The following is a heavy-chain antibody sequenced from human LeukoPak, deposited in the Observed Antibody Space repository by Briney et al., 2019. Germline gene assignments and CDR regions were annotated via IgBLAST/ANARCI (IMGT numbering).Heavy chain of an antibody. CDR2: ITGSGGST. J-gene: IGHJ4*02. CDR1: GFTFSSYA. V-gene: IGHV3-23*01. Sequence: GGSLRVSCAASGFTFSSYAMSWVRQAPGKGLEWVSAITGSGGSTYYADSVKGRFTISRDNSKNTLYLQMNSLRAEDTAVYYCAKGSGYYDSSGYYPHFDYWGQGTLVTVSS. D-gene: IGHD3-22*01. CDR3: AKGSGYYDSSGYYPHFDY.